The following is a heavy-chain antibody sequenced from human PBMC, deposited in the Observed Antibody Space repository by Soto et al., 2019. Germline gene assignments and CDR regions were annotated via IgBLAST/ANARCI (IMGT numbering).Heavy chain of an antibody. V-gene: IGHV3-23*01. CDR3: ARGGRTAMATSVDY. Sequence: GGSLRLSCAASGFTFNNYGMAWVRQAPGKGLEWVSGISGGGYNTFHADSVKGRFTISRDNSENTLYLEMKRLRAGDTAVYYCARGGRTAMATSVDYWGQGTLVTVSS. CDR2: ISGGGYNT. D-gene: IGHD5-18*01. CDR1: GFTFNNYG. J-gene: IGHJ4*02.